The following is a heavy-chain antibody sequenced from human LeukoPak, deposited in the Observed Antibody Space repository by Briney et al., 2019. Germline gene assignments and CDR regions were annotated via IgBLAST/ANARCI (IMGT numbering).Heavy chain of an antibody. CDR3: ARPTQSSSYFDY. Sequence: ASVKVSCKASGYTFTSYDINWVRQATGQGLEWMGWMNPNSGNTGYAQKFQGRVTMTRNTSISTAYMELSSLRSEDTAVYYCARPTQSSSYFDYWGQGTLVTVSS. V-gene: IGHV1-8*01. CDR1: GYTFTSYD. CDR2: MNPNSGNT. J-gene: IGHJ4*02. D-gene: IGHD1-26*01.